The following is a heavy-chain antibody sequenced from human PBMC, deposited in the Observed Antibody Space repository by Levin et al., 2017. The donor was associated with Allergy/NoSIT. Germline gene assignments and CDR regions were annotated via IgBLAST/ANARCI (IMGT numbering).Heavy chain of an antibody. CDR2: IYHSGST. Sequence: SETLSLTCAVSGGSISSGGYSWSWIRQPPGKGLEWIGYIYHSGSTYYNPSLKSRVTISVDRSKNQFSLKLSSVTAADTAVYYCARVGGGSGSYYNHPLFDYWGQGTLVTVSS. J-gene: IGHJ4*02. CDR1: GGSISSGGYS. D-gene: IGHD3-10*01. V-gene: IGHV4-30-2*01. CDR3: ARVGGGSGSYYNHPLFDY.